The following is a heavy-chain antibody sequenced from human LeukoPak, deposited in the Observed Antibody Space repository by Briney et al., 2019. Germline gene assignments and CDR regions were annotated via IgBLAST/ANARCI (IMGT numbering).Heavy chain of an antibody. CDR3: ARGRTWSGYYYDSSGYYFDY. J-gene: IGHJ4*02. D-gene: IGHD3-22*01. V-gene: IGHV1-3*01. CDR1: GGTFSSYG. Sequence: ASVKVSCKASGGTFSSYGVSWVRQAPGQGLEWMGWINAGNGNTKYSQKFQGRVTITRDTSASTAYMELSSLRSEDTAVYYCARGRTWSGYYYDSSGYYFDYWGQGTLVTVSS. CDR2: INAGNGNT.